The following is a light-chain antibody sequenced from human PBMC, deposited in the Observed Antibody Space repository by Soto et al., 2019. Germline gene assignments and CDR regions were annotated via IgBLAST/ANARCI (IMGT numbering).Light chain of an antibody. CDR2: EVN. J-gene: IGLJ1*01. Sequence: QSALTQPASVSGSPGQSITFSCTGSSDDIGNFNLVSWYQQYPGKAPKLILYEVNKRPLGVSDRFSGSKSGNTASLTISGLQAEDEADYYCSSYTSSSTYVFGTGTKLTVL. CDR1: SDDIGNFNL. CDR3: SSYTSSSTYV. V-gene: IGLV2-14*02.